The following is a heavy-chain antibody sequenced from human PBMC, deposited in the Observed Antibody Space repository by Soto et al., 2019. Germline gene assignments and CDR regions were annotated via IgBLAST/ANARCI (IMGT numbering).Heavy chain of an antibody. CDR2: ISYDETKR. CDR1: GFTFSSYS. D-gene: IGHD6-19*01. CDR3: ARSIALSGLDY. Sequence: QVQLVESGGGVVQPGKSLRLSCAASGFTFSSYSMNWVRQAPGRGLEWVAVISYDETKRYYGDSVKGRFGISRDTAKNTLYLQMNSLRAEDTAVYYCARSIALSGLDYWGQGNRVTVSS. V-gene: IGHV3-30*09. J-gene: IGHJ4*02.